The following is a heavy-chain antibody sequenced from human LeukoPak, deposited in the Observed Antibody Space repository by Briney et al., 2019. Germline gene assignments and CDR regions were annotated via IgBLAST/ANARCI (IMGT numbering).Heavy chain of an antibody. J-gene: IGHJ4*02. CDR2: ISYDGSNK. CDR3: AKVYGGKRLGYFDY. V-gene: IGHV3-30*04. D-gene: IGHD4-23*01. CDR1: GFTFSSYA. Sequence: GGSLRLSCAASGFTFSSYAMHWVRQAPGKGLEWVAVISYDGSNKYYADSVKGRFTISRDNSKNTLYLQMNSLRAEDTAVYYCAKVYGGKRLGYFDYWGQGTLVTVSS.